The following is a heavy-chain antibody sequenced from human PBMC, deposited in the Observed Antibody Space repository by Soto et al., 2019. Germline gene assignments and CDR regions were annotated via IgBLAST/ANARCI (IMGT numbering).Heavy chain of an antibody. Sequence: PSETLSLTCTVSGGSISTYYWSWVRQPPGKGLEWIGYVYYSGTTNYSPSLKSRVTMSVDTSHNHFSLRLTSVTAADTAVYYCARGWDYDILTGYPPRQNAMDIWGQGTTVTVSS. CDR3: ARGWDYDILTGYPPRQNAMDI. CDR1: GGSISTYY. CDR2: VYYSGTT. V-gene: IGHV4-59*01. D-gene: IGHD3-9*01. J-gene: IGHJ6*02.